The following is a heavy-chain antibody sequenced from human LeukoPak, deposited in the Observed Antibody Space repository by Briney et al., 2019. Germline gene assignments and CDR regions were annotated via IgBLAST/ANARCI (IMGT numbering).Heavy chain of an antibody. CDR1: GGTFSSYA. CDR3: ARSVAAEDYAFDI. D-gene: IGHD6-13*01. Sequence: ASVKVSCKASGGTFSSYAISWVRQAPGQGLEWMGWMNPNSGNTGYAQKFQGRVTMTRNTSISTAYMELSSLRSEDTAVYYCARSVAAEDYAFDIWGQGTMVTVSS. V-gene: IGHV1-8*02. CDR2: MNPNSGNT. J-gene: IGHJ3*02.